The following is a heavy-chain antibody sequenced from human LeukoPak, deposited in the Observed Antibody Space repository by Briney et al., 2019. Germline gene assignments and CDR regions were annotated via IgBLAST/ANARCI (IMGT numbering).Heavy chain of an antibody. D-gene: IGHD2-2*01. CDR2: IYSGGST. Sequence: GGSLRLSCAASGFTVSSNYMSWVRRAPGKGLEWVSVIYSGGSTYYADSVKGRFTISRDNSKNTLYLQMNSLRAEDTAVYYCALIPYCTTATCYYFDFWGQGTLVTVSS. V-gene: IGHV3-53*01. J-gene: IGHJ4*02. CDR3: ALIPYCTTATCYYFDF. CDR1: GFTVSSNY.